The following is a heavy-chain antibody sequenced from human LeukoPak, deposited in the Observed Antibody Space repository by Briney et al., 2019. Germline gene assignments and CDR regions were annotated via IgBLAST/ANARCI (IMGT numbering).Heavy chain of an antibody. J-gene: IGHJ4*02. CDR3: TRDDRKGLWFGESHFDY. CDR1: GFTFCDYA. V-gene: IGHV3-49*04. D-gene: IGHD3-10*01. Sequence: GGSLRLSCTASGFTFCDYAMNWVRQAPGEGLEWVGFIRGKANGGTTEYAASVKGRFTISRDDSKSIAYLQMNSLKTEDTAVYYCTRDDRKGLWFGESHFDYWGQGTLVTVSS. CDR2: IRGKANGGTT.